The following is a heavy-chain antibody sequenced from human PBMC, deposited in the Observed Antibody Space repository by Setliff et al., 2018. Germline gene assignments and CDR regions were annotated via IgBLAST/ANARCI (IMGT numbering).Heavy chain of an antibody. CDR1: GYTFTSYA. D-gene: IGHD2-15*01. CDR3: ARDSFYFDYSGHGYYYYGMDV. CDR2: INTNTGNP. J-gene: IGHJ6*02. Sequence: ASVKVSCKASGYTFTSYAMNWVRQAPGQGLEWMGWINTNTGNPTYAQGFTGRFVFSLDTSVSTAYLQICSLKAEDTAVYYCARDSFYFDYSGHGYYYYGMDVWGQGTTVTVS. V-gene: IGHV7-4-1*01.